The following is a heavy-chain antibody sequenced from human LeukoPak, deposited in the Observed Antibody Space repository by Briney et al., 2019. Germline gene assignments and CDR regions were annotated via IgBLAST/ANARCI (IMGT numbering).Heavy chain of an antibody. CDR2: IYYSGST. V-gene: IGHV4-39*02. Sequence: SETLSLTCTVSGGSISSSGYYWGWIRQPPGKGLEWIGSIYYSGSTYYNPSLKSRVTISVDTSKNQFSLKLSSVAAADTAVHYCARDPTAAGKGAWFDPWGQGTLVTVSS. J-gene: IGHJ5*02. CDR1: GGSISSSGYY. D-gene: IGHD6-13*01. CDR3: ARDPTAAGKGAWFDP.